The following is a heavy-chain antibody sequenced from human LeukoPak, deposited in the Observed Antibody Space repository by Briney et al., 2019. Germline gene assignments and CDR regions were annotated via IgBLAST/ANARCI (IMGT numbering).Heavy chain of an antibody. J-gene: IGHJ6*03. CDR3: ARETVRYYYYYMDV. Sequence: PSETLSHTCTVSGGSISSYYWSWVRQPSGKGLEWIGYIYYSGSTNYNPSLKSRVTISVDTSKNQFSLKLSSVTAADTAVYYCARETVRYYYYYMDVWGKGITVTVSS. V-gene: IGHV4-59*01. CDR2: IYYSGST. CDR1: GGSISSYY. D-gene: IGHD3-10*01.